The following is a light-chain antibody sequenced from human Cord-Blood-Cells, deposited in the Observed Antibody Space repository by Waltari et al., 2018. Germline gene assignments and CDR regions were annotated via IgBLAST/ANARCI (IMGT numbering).Light chain of an antibody. V-gene: IGLV2-14*01. CDR2: EVS. Sequence: QSALPPPASVSGSPGQSTTISCTGTRSAVGVYNYVSWYQQHPGKATKLMIYEVSNRPSGVSNRFSGSKSGNTASLTISGLQAEDEADYYCSSYTSSSTYVFGTGTKVTVL. J-gene: IGLJ1*01. CDR1: RSAVGVYNY. CDR3: SSYTSSSTYV.